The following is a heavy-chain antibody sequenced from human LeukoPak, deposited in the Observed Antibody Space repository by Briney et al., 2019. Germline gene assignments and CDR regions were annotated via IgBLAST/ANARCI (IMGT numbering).Heavy chain of an antibody. CDR2: INHRGRT. J-gene: IGHJ4*02. CDR3: ARGQYDSGGYHYGIRVLYFDY. Sequence: PSETLSLTCGVYGESFSGDFWTWLRQAPGKGLEWIGDINHRGRTNYSPSLTGRVTISVDTSMNQFSLQLRSVTAADTALYYCARGQYDSGGYHYGIRVLYFDYWGQGILVTVSS. V-gene: IGHV4-34*01. CDR1: GESFSGDF. D-gene: IGHD3-22*01.